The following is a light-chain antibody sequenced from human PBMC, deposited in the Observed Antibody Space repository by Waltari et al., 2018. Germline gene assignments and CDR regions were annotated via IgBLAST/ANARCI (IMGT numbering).Light chain of an antibody. CDR3: QQYGNSPAYG. CDR1: QSISNNY. Sequence: EVVLRQSPDTLSLSPGERATLFCRASQSISNNYLAWYQQKPGQAPRLLIYGASSRATGIPDKFSASGSGTDFTLTISRLEPEDFAVYYCQQYGNSPAYGFGQGTKLEV. CDR2: GAS. V-gene: IGKV3-20*01. J-gene: IGKJ2*03.